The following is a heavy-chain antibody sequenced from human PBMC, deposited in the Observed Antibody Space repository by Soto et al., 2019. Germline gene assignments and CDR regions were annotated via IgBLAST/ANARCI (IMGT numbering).Heavy chain of an antibody. CDR3: ITAPLR. J-gene: IGHJ4*02. Sequence: QLVESGGGFVKPGMSLRLTCAASGFTFSDAWMTWVRQAPGKGLARVGLIRSQGDGGTADYAPPVRGRFTISRDDAQNMVYLHMDNLQAEDTAVYYCITAPLRWGRGTLVTVSS. V-gene: IGHV3-15*01. CDR2: IRSQGDGGTA. CDR1: GFTFSDAW.